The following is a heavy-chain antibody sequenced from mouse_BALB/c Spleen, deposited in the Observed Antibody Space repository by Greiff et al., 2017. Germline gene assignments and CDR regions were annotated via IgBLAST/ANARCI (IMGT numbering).Heavy chain of an antibody. CDR3: ARDNYYGSSYGWLAY. V-gene: IGHV7-3*02. Sequence: EVKLMESGGGLVQPGGSLRLSCATSGFTFTDYYMSWVRQPPGKALEWLGFIRNKANGYTTEYSASVKGRFTISRDNSQSILYLQMNTLRAEDSATYYCARDNYYGSSYGWLAYWGQGTLVTVSA. CDR2: IRNKANGYTT. J-gene: IGHJ3*01. CDR1: GFTFTDYY. D-gene: IGHD1-1*01.